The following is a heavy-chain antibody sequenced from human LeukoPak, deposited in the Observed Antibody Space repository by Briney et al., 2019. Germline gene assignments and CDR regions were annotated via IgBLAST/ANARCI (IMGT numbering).Heavy chain of an antibody. CDR1: GFTVSSNY. CDR2: IYSGGST. Sequence: GGSLRLSCAASGFTVSSNYMSWVRQAPGKGLEWVSVIYSGGSTYYADSVKGSFTISRDNSKNTLYLQMNSLRAEDTAVYYCARDWQLGAYYFDYWGQGTLVTVSS. J-gene: IGHJ4*02. CDR3: ARDWQLGAYYFDY. V-gene: IGHV3-66*01. D-gene: IGHD6-6*01.